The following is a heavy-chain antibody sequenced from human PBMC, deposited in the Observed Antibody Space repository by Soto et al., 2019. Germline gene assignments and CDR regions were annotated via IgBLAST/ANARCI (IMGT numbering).Heavy chain of an antibody. D-gene: IGHD3-22*01. J-gene: IGHJ4*02. CDR1: GGSISNGNYY. CDR2: IYYSGST. V-gene: IGHV4-30-4*01. CDR3: ARSNYYDRSGSFDY. Sequence: QVQLQESGPGLVKPSQTLSLTCTVSGGSISNGNYYWSWIRQPPGKGLEWIGYIYYSGSTYYNPSLKSRVTMSVDTSKKQFSLKLSSVTAADTAVYYCARSNYYDRSGSFDYWGQGTLVTVSS.